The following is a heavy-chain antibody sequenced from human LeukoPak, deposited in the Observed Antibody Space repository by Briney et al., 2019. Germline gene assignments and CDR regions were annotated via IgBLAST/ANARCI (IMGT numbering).Heavy chain of an antibody. CDR3: ARGGYDVYDHFDY. J-gene: IGHJ4*02. D-gene: IGHD5/OR15-5a*01. CDR2: IWNDGSKE. CDR1: GFTFTTYG. V-gene: IGHV3-33*01. Sequence: PGGSLRLSCAASGFTFTTYGMHWVRQAPGKGLEWVAIIWNDGSKEYYADSVKGRITISRDNSKNMLYLQMSSLRVEDTAVYYCARGGYDVYDHFDYWGQGTLVTVSS.